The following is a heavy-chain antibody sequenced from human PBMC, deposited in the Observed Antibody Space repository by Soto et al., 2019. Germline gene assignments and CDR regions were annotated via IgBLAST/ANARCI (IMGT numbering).Heavy chain of an antibody. Sequence: SGPPLVNPTETVTLTCTVPGFSLNDARLGVSWIRQPPGRALEWLAHIFSNDEKSYSTSLYNRLTISKDTSKSQVVLTMTNMGPVDTATYFCARIQDYVWGSYPFDVWGQGSLVTVSS. CDR2: IFSNDEK. CDR1: GFSLNDARLG. J-gene: IGHJ4*02. CDR3: ARIQDYVWGSYPFDV. V-gene: IGHV2-26*01. D-gene: IGHD3-16*02.